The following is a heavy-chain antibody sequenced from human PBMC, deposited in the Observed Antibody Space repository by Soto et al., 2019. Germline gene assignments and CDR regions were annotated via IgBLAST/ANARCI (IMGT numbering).Heavy chain of an antibody. Sequence: GGSLRLSCAASGFTFSSYARKWIRQAPGKGLEWVSLIGESGTPTYYADSVKGRFTISRDNSGNTLFLEMYSLRAEDTAVYYCARYIPGVRYYGLDVWGQGTTVNVSS. D-gene: IGHD2-2*01. V-gene: IGHV3-23*01. J-gene: IGHJ6*02. CDR2: IGESGTPT. CDR3: ARYIPGVRYYGLDV. CDR1: GFTFSSYA.